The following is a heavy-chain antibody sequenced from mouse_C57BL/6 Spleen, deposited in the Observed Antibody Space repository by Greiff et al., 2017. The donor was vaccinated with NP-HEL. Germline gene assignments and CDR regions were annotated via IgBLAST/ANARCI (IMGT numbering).Heavy chain of an antibody. CDR1: GYTFTSYW. CDR3: ARKDTTVVATVDY. Sequence: QVQLKQPGAELVKPGASVKLSCKASGYTFTSYWMHWVKQRPGQGLEWIGMIHPNSGSTNYNEKFKSKATLTVDKSSSTAYMQLSSLTSEDSAVYYCARKDTTVVATVDYWGQGTTLTVSS. V-gene: IGHV1-64*01. CDR2: IHPNSGST. J-gene: IGHJ2*01. D-gene: IGHD1-1*01.